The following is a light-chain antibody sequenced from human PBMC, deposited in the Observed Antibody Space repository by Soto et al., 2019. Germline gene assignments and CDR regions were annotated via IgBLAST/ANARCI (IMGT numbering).Light chain of an antibody. CDR3: QHYNNWPPWT. CDR2: GAS. Sequence: EIVMTQSPVTLPVSPGERATLSSRASQSVSINLAWYQQKPGQAPRLLIYGASTRATGIPARFSGSGSGTEFTLTISSLQSEDFAVYYCQHYNNWPPWTFGQGTKVEIK. V-gene: IGKV3-15*01. CDR1: QSVSIN. J-gene: IGKJ1*01.